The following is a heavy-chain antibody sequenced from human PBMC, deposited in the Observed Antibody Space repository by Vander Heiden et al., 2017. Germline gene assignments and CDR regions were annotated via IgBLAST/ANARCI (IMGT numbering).Heavy chain of an antibody. CDR2: IWYDGSKK. CDR1: GFTFSSYG. Sequence: QVQLVESGGGVVQPGRSLRLSCAASGFTFSSYGMHWVRQAPGKGLEWVAVIWYDGSKKYDADSVKGRFTISRDNSKNTLHLKMKSLRAEDTAVYYCAIVGSGWFDPWGEGSLVADSS. V-gene: IGHV3-33*01. D-gene: IGHD6-19*01. CDR3: AIVGSGWFDP. J-gene: IGHJ5*02.